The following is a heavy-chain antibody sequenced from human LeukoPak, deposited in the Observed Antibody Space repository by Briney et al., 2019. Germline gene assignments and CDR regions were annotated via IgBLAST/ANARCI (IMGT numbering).Heavy chain of an antibody. Sequence: GGSLRLSCAASGFTFSNAWMSWVRQAPGKGLEWVGRIKSKTDGGTTDYAAPVEGRFTISRDDSKNTLYLQMNSLKTEDTAVYYCATVTSLADYYMDVWGKGTTVTVSS. V-gene: IGHV3-15*01. CDR2: IKSKTDGGTT. J-gene: IGHJ6*03. CDR1: GFTFSNAW. D-gene: IGHD2-21*02. CDR3: ATVTSLADYYMDV.